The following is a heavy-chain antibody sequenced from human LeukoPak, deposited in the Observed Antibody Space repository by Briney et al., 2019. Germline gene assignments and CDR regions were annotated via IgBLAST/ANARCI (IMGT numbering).Heavy chain of an antibody. CDR2: ISYDGSNK. J-gene: IGHJ4*02. V-gene: IGHV3-30-3*01. Sequence: GGSLRLSCAASGFTFSSYAMHWVRQAPGKGLEWVAVISYDGSNKYYADSVKGRFTISRDNSKNTLYLQMNSLRAEDTAVYYCARVSKAVAGYYFDYWGQGTLVTVSS. D-gene: IGHD6-19*01. CDR3: ARVSKAVAGYYFDY. CDR1: GFTFSSYA.